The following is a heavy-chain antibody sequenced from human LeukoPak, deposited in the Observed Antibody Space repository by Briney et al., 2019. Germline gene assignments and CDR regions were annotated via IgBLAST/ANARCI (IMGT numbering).Heavy chain of an antibody. D-gene: IGHD3-10*01. Sequence: GGSLRLSCAVSGFTFSTNYMTWVRQAPGKGLEWVSDVYSGGATYYADSVKGRFTISRDNAKNTLHLQMNSLRAEDTAVYYCARGARGSGTASDYWGQGTLVTVSS. V-gene: IGHV3-53*01. J-gene: IGHJ4*02. CDR2: VYSGGAT. CDR1: GFTFSTNY. CDR3: ARGARGSGTASDY.